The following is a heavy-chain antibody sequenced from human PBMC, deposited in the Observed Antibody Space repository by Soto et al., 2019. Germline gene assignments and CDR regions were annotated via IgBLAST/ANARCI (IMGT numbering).Heavy chain of an antibody. CDR3: AKDRGLRFPVNYGMDV. CDR1: GFTFSSYG. CDR2: ISYDGSNK. D-gene: IGHD3-3*01. Sequence: LRLSCAASGFTFSSYGMHWVRQAPGKGLEWVAVISYDGSNKYYADSVKGRFTISRDNSKNTLYLQMNSLRAEDTAVYYCAKDRGLRFPVNYGMDVWGQGXTVTVSS. V-gene: IGHV3-30*18. J-gene: IGHJ6*02.